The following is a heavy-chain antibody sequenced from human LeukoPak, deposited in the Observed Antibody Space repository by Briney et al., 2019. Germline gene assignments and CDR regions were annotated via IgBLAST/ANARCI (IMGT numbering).Heavy chain of an antibody. CDR1: GGSISSYY. CDR3: AGSPAAVYNWNDGGYAFDN. D-gene: IGHD1-1*01. CDR2: IYYSGST. Sequence: SETLSLTCTVSGGSISSYYWSWIRQPPGKGLEWIGYIYYSGSTNYNPSLKSRVTISVDTSKNQFSLKLSSVTAADTAVYYCAGSPAAVYNWNDGGYAFDNWGQGTMVTVSS. J-gene: IGHJ3*02. V-gene: IGHV4-59*01.